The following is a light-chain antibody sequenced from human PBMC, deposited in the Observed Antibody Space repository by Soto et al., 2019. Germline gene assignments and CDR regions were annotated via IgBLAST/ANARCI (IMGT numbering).Light chain of an antibody. V-gene: IGKV3-20*01. CDR3: QQYVSSPWA. J-gene: IGKJ1*01. CDR2: GAS. CDR1: QSVTNSF. Sequence: ILLAQSPGTLSLSPGERATLSCRTSQSVTNSFLAWYQQKPGQAPRLLIYGASRRATGIPDRFTGSGSGTDSTLTISRLEHEDFAVYYRQQYVSSPWAFGQGTKVDIK.